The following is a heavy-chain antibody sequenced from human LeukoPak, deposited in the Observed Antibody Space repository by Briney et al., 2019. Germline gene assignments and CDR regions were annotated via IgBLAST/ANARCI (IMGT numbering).Heavy chain of an antibody. CDR3: ARHFHYSNNWFDP. CDR2: IYYSGST. CDR1: GGSISSRSYY. J-gene: IGHJ5*02. D-gene: IGHD4-11*01. Sequence: SETLTLTCTASGGSISSRSYYWGWIRQPPGKELEWIGSIYYSGSTLYNASLKSRVTISVDTSKNHFSLKLSSVTAADTAVYYCARHFHYSNNWFDPWGQGTLVTVSS. V-gene: IGHV4-39*01.